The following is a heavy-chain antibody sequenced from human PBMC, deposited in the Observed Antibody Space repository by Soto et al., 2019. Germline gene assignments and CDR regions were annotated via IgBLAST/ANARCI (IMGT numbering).Heavy chain of an antibody. Sequence: QVHLQESGPGVVKASETLSLTCSLSGGSTSGKYWSWIRQSAGKGLEWIRRIYSSGRTHYNPSLGSRVSMSVAQNSFSLRLTSVTAADTAIYYCARDFDVNTALDYWYFDLWGRGTQVSVSS. J-gene: IGHJ2*01. D-gene: IGHD3-9*01. V-gene: IGHV4-4*07. CDR2: IYSSGRT. CDR1: GGSTSGKY. CDR3: ARDFDVNTALDYWYFDL.